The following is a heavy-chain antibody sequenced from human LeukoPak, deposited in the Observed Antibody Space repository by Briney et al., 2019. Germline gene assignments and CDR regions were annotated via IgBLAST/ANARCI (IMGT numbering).Heavy chain of an antibody. Sequence: PGGSLRLSCTASGFTFSSYAMHWVRQAPGKGLEWVAVISYDGSNKYYADSVKGRFTISRDNSKNTLYLQMNSLRAEDTAVYYCARGGGRDAFDIWGQGTMVTVSS. CDR2: ISYDGSNK. D-gene: IGHD2-15*01. V-gene: IGHV3-30-3*01. CDR3: ARGGGRDAFDI. J-gene: IGHJ3*02. CDR1: GFTFSSYA.